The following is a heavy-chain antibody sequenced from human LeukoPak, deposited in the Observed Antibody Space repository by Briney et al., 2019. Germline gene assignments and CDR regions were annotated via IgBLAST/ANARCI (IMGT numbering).Heavy chain of an antibody. J-gene: IGHJ6*02. Sequence: GGSVRLLCRASGFTLGVYALSWVREARGRGREGVGYIRSSFYGGTTEYAASVEGRFTISRDDSKSIAYLQMNSLTTEDTAVYYCTRGYCTNGVCPEHHYYYGMDVWGQGTTVTVSS. CDR2: IRSSFYGGTT. D-gene: IGHD2-8*01. V-gene: IGHV3-49*04. CDR1: GFTLGVYA. CDR3: TRGYCTNGVCPEHHYYYGMDV.